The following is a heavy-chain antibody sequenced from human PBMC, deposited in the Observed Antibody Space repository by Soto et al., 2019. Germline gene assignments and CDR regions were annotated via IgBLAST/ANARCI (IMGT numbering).Heavy chain of an antibody. V-gene: IGHV3-30*03. CDR2: ISYDGSNK. CDR1: GVAFGRYG. J-gene: IGHJ1*01. Sequence: GASLRVSWAGCGVAFGRYGRQWVREGPCKGLEWLAVISYDGSNKYYADSVKGRLTISRDNSKNTLYLQMNSLRAADTAVYYCERDYGRVSGSYPPASPTDSRAQRTPLQVSS. CDR3: ERDYGRVSGSYPPASPTDS. D-gene: IGHD1-26*01.